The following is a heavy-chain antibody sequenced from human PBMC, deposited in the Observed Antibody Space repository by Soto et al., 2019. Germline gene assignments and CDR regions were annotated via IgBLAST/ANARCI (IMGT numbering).Heavy chain of an antibody. J-gene: IGHJ4*02. V-gene: IGHV3-11*05. CDR1: GFTFSESY. CDR3: VRDGVMVLGLTVEDF. D-gene: IGHD3-10*01. Sequence: QVQLVQSGGGLVNPGGSLRLTCEASGFTFSESYMSWIRQAPGKGPEYVSYISSNSAYTRYADSVKGRFIILRDNTKNSVYLHMNSLRVDDTAVYYCVRDGVMVLGLTVEDFWGQGTLVTVSS. CDR2: ISSNSAYT.